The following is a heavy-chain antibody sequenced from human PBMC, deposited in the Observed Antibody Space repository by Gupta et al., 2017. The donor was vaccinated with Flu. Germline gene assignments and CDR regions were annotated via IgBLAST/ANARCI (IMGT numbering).Heavy chain of an antibody. CDR2: ISHSGNT. J-gene: IGHJ1*01. V-gene: IGHV4-34*01. CDR3: ARLGGNFLTKLAFFQE. CDR1: GVSFSAYY. D-gene: IGHD3-16*01. Sequence: QVHLQQWGAGLLKPSETLSLTCGVYGVSFSAYYWSWIRQSPGKGLEWLGEISHSGNTRYNPSLESRLTISADTSNSQFSLSLKTVTAADTAVYYCARLGGNFLTKLAFFQEWGQGTLVTVSS.